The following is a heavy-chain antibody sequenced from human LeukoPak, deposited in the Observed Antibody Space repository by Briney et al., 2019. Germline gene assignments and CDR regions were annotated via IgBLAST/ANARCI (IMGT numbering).Heavy chain of an antibody. V-gene: IGHV4-31*03. J-gene: IGHJ2*01. D-gene: IGHD5-18*01. CDR1: GAPISSGAYY. CDR3: ARDAEVRYTYGPHWYFDL. Sequence: SETLSLTCTVSGAPISSGAYYWSWLRQHPGKGLEWIGYIYYSGSTYYNPSLKSRVTISLDTSKNQFSLKLSSVTAADTAMYYCARDAEVRYTYGPHWYFDLWGRGTPVTVSS. CDR2: IYYSGST.